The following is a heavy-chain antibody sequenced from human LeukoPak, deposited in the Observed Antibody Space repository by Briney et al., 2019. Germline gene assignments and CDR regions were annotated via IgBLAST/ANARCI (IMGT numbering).Heavy chain of an antibody. Sequence: SETLSLTCIVSGDFLSSNSYYWGWIRQPPGKGLEWIGSIDYSGSSQSNPSLKSRVTISVDTSNNQFSLNLRSVTAADTAVYHCARHLGSSWYFSFDPWGQGTLVTVSS. CDR1: GDFLSSNSYY. CDR2: IDYSGSS. CDR3: ARHLGSSWYFSFDP. V-gene: IGHV4-39*01. J-gene: IGHJ5*02. D-gene: IGHD6-13*01.